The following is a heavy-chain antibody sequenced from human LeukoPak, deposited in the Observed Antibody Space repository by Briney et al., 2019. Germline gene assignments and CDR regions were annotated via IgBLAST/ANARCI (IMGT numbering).Heavy chain of an antibody. CDR3: ARQGYDSGFDY. CDR2: LFSGGDT. CDR1: GFSFSRYY. Sequence: GGSLRLSCAASGFSFSRYYMSWVRQAPGKGLEWVSVLFSGGDTYYADSVKDRFSISRDSSRETLFLQMNSLRADDTAVYYCARQGYDSGFDYWGHGTLVTVSS. J-gene: IGHJ4*01. D-gene: IGHD5-12*01. V-gene: IGHV3-66*04.